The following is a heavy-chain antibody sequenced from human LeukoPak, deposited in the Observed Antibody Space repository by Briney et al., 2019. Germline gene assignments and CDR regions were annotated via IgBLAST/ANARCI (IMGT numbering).Heavy chain of an antibody. CDR2: MIDSVGST. V-gene: IGHV3-64D*09. Sequence: GGCLRLSRSASVFPPTSDAMHCVPQAPGKGREYVSAMIDSVGSTYYANSVKGRFTTSRDNSKNTLYRQMSSLRAEDTAVYFCVLGYSFGPYGMDVWGQGTMVTVSS. D-gene: IGHD2-15*01. CDR3: VLGYSFGPYGMDV. CDR1: VFPPTSDA. J-gene: IGHJ6*02.